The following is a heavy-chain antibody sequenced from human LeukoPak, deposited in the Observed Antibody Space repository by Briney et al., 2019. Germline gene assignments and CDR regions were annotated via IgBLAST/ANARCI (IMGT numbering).Heavy chain of an antibody. CDR2: ISGSGGNT. Sequence: GGSLRLSCAASGFTFSSYAMSWVRQAPGKGLEWVSVISGSGGNTYYADYVKGRFTISRDNSKNTLYLQMNSLRAEDTAVYYCAKAYGSGNLYYYYGMDVWGQGTTVTVSS. J-gene: IGHJ6*02. CDR3: AKAYGSGNLYYYYGMDV. V-gene: IGHV3-23*01. D-gene: IGHD3-10*01. CDR1: GFTFSSYA.